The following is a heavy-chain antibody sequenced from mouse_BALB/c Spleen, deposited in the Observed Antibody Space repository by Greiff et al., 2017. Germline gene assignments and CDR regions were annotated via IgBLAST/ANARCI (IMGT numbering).Heavy chain of an antibody. CDR3: EMITRTNWYFDV. Sequence: EVKLMESGPELVKPGASVKISCKASGYSFTGYFMNWVKQSHGKSLEWIGRINPYNGDTFYNQKFKGKATLTVDKSSSTAHMELLSLTSEDSAVYYCEMITRTNWYFDVWGAGTTVTVSS. J-gene: IGHJ1*01. CDR2: INPYNGDT. V-gene: IGHV1-37*01. D-gene: IGHD2-4*01. CDR1: GYSFTGYF.